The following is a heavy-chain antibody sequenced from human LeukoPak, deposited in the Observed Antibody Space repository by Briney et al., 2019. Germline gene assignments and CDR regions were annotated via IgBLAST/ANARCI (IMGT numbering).Heavy chain of an antibody. CDR3: ARNRGDNTFDY. CDR2: IYPGESDT. Sequence: GESLKISCKGSGYSFSSYWIGWVRQMPGKGLEWMGFIYPGESDTRYSPSFQGQVTISADKSISTAYVQWRSLKASDTAMYYCARNRGDNTFDYWGQGILVTVSS. D-gene: IGHD3-10*01. CDR1: GYSFSSYW. V-gene: IGHV5-51*01. J-gene: IGHJ4*02.